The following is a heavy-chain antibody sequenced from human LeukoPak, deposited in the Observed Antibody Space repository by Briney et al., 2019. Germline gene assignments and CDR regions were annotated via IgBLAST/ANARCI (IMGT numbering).Heavy chain of an antibody. CDR3: ARDLLVRGVQYYYGMDV. D-gene: IGHD3-10*01. Sequence: SGGSLRLSCAASGFTVSSNYMSWVRQAPGKGLGWVSLIYSGGSTYYVDSVKGRFTISRNNSRNTLYLQMNSLRAEDTAVYYCARDLLVRGVQYYYGMDVWGQGTTVTVSS. CDR1: GFTVSSNY. CDR2: IYSGGST. V-gene: IGHV3-53*01. J-gene: IGHJ6*02.